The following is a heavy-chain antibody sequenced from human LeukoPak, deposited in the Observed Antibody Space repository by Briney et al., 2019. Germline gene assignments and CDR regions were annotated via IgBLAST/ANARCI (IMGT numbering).Heavy chain of an antibody. J-gene: IGHJ4*02. CDR3: ARELTGYWQQY. CDR1: GFTFSNFA. V-gene: IGHV3-30*04. D-gene: IGHD3-9*01. Sequence: GGSLRLSCAAPGFTFSNFAMHWVRQAPGKGLEWVAIISYDGSNQYYADSVKGRFTISRDSSQNTLYLQMSSLRAEDTAVYYCARELTGYWQQYWGQGTLVTVSS. CDR2: ISYDGSNQ.